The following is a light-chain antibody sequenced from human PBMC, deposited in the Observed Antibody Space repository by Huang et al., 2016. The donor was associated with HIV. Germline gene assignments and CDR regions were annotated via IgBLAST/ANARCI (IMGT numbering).Light chain of an antibody. V-gene: IGKV1-9*01. CDR2: ATS. CDR3: QQLSAYPLT. J-gene: IGKJ4*01. Sequence: IQLTQSPSSLSVSVGDRVTITCRASQGITNYLAWYQQKPGKAPKLLIFATSTLQSGVPSRCSGRGSGADFTLSIASLQPEDSATYYCQQLSAYPLTFGGGTKVEI. CDR1: QGITNY.